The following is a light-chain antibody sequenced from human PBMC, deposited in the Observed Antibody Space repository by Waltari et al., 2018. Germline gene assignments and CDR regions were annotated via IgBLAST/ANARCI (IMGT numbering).Light chain of an antibody. Sequence: DIVVTQSPDSLSVSPVESATLSCRTSQSVDSFYIPWYLQKPGQAPRLIILGASSRATGVPDRFSGSGSGTHFTLTISRLEPEDFAVYYCQQYGAARYTFGPGTRLDLK. V-gene: IGKV3-20*01. CDR2: GAS. CDR3: QQYGAARYT. J-gene: IGKJ3*01. CDR1: QSVDSFY.